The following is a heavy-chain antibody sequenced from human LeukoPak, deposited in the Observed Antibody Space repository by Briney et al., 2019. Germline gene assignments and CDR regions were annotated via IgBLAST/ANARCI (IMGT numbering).Heavy chain of an antibody. D-gene: IGHD1-14*01. CDR1: GGSFSGYY. CDR2: INHSGST. CDR3: AREGTIKNGMDV. J-gene: IGHJ6*02. Sequence: PSETLSLTCAVYGGSFSGYYWSWIRQPPGKGLEWIGEINHSGSTNYNPSLKSRVTISVDTSKNQFSLMLSSVIAADTAVYYCAREGTIKNGMDVWGQGTTVTVSS. V-gene: IGHV4-34*01.